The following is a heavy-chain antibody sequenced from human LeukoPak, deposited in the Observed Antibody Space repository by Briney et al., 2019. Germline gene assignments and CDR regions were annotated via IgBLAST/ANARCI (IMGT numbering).Heavy chain of an antibody. CDR2: IYYSGST. D-gene: IGHD3-22*01. CDR1: GGSISSYY. Sequence: SETLSLTYSVSGGSISSYYWSWIRQPPGKGLEWIGYIYYSGSTNYNPSLKSRVTISVDTSKNQFSLKLSSVTAADTAVYYCARHSTHYYDSSGTFDYWGQGTLVTVSS. J-gene: IGHJ4*02. CDR3: ARHSTHYYDSSGTFDY. V-gene: IGHV4-59*08.